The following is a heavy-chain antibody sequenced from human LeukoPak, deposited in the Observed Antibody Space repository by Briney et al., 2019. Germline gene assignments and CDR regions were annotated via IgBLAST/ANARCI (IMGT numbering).Heavy chain of an antibody. CDR3: ASEGYYYDSSGYFDY. D-gene: IGHD3-22*01. J-gene: IGHJ4*02. CDR1: GVTFSSYA. CDR2: IIPIFDTS. V-gene: IGHV1-69*05. Sequence: VKVSCKASGVTFSSYAISWVRQAPGQGLEWMGRIIPIFDTSNYAQKFQGRVTITTDDSTSTAYMELSSLRSEDTAVYYCASEGYYYDSSGYFDYWGQGTLVTVSS.